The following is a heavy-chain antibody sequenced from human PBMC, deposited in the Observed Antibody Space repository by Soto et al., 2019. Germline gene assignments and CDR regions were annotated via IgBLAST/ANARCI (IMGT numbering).Heavy chain of an antibody. D-gene: IGHD6-19*01. CDR2: IIPIFGTA. V-gene: IGHV1-69*13. Sequence: ASVKVSCKASGCTFSSYAISWVRQAPGQGLEWMGGIIPIFGTANYAQKFQGRVTITADESTSTAYMELSSLRSEDTAVYYCASSNSSGWYKGYFDYWGQGTLVTVSS. J-gene: IGHJ4*02. CDR1: GCTFSSYA. CDR3: ASSNSSGWYKGYFDY.